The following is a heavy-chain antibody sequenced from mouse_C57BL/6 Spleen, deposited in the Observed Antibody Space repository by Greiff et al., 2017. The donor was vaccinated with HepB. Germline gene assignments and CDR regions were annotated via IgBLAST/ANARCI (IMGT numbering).Heavy chain of an antibody. CDR1: GYTFTSYW. J-gene: IGHJ4*01. Sequence: VQLQQPGAELVKPGASVKLSCKASGYTFTSYWMQWVKQRPGQGLEWIGEIDPSDSYTNYNQKFKGKATLTVDTSSSTAYMQLSSLTSEDSAVYYCARKGPITTAEAMDYWGQGTSVTVSS. CDR3: ARKGPITTAEAMDY. V-gene: IGHV1-50*01. CDR2: IDPSDSYT. D-gene: IGHD1-1*01.